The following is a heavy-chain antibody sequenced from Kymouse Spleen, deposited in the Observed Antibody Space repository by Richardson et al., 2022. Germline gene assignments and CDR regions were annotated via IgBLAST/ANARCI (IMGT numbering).Heavy chain of an antibody. CDR2: IWYDGSNK. CDR3: ARDGVLLWFGELLSLLLLRYGR. D-gene: IGHD3-10*01. CDR1: GFTFSSYG. Sequence: QVQLVESGGGVVQPGRSLRLSCAASGFTFSSYGMHWVRQAPGKGLEWVAVIWYDGSNKYYADSVKGRFTISRDNSKNTLYLQMNSLRAEDTAVYYCARDGVLLWFGELLSLLLLRYGRLGPRDHGHRLL. J-gene: IGHJ6*02. V-gene: IGHV3-33*01.